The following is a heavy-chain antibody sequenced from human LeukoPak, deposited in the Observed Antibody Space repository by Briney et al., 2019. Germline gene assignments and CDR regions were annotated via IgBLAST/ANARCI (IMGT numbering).Heavy chain of an antibody. CDR3: ARGTYYYDSSGYYLDAFDI. V-gene: IGHV4-59*01. D-gene: IGHD3-22*01. CDR1: GGSISSYY. CDR2: IYYSGST. J-gene: IGHJ3*02. Sequence: SETLSLTCTVSGGSISSYYWSWIRQPPGKGLEWIGYIYYSGSTNYNPSLKSRVTISVDTSKTQFSLKLSSVTAADTAVYYCARGTYYYDSSGYYLDAFDIWGQGTMVTVSS.